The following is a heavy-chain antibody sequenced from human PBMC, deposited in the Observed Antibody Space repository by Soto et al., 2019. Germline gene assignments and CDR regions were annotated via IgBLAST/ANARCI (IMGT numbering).Heavy chain of an antibody. CDR2: IYHSGST. V-gene: IGHV4-4*02. J-gene: IGHJ5*02. CDR1: SGSISSSNW. CDR3: ARHRLVVALSCSQWELYNWFDH. D-gene: IGHD1-26*01. Sequence: SETLSLTCAVSSGSISSSNWWSWVRQPPGKGLEWIGEIYHSGSTNYNPSLKSRVTISVDKSKNQFSLKLSSVTAADTAVYYCARHRLVVALSCSQWELYNWFDHWGQGTLVTVSS.